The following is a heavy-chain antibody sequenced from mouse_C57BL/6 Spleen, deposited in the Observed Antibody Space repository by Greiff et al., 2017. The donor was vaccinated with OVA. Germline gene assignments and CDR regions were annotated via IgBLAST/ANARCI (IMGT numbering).Heavy chain of an antibody. V-gene: IGHV1-55*01. CDR3: ARYYSNFYYFDY. D-gene: IGHD2-5*01. CDR2: IYPGSGST. J-gene: IGHJ2*01. CDR1: GYTFTSYW. Sequence: QVQLQQPGAELVKPGASVKMSCKASGYTFTSYWITWVKQRPGQGLEWIGDIYPGSGSTNYNEKFKSKATLTVDTSSSTAYMQLSSLTSEDSAVYYCARYYSNFYYFDYWGQGTTLTVSS.